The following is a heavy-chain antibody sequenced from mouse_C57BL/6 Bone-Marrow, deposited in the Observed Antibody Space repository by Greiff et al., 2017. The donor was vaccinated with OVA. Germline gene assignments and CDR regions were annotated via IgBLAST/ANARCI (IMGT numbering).Heavy chain of an antibody. J-gene: IGHJ4*01. D-gene: IGHD2-12*01. V-gene: IGHV3-6*01. CDR3: ARDRRRALYAMDY. CDR1: GYSITSGYY. CDR2: ISYDGSN. Sequence: VQLQQSGPGLVKPSQSLSLTCSVTGYSITSGYYWNWIRQFPGNKLEWMGYISYDGSNNYNPSLKNRISITRDTSKNQFFLKLNSVTTEDTATYYCARDRRRALYAMDYWGQGTSVTVSS.